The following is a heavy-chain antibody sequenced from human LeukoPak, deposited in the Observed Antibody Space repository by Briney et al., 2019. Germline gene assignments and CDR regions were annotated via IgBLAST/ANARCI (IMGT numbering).Heavy chain of an antibody. J-gene: IGHJ5*02. CDR1: GGFFSGYY. V-gene: IGHV4-34*01. Sequence: SEPLSLTCAVYGGFFSGYYWSWIRKPPGKGLEWIGEINHSGSTNYNPSLKSRVPICVDTSKSQFSLKLSSVTAADTAVYYCARLRTYYYGSGMSPWFDPWGQGTLVTVSS. CDR3: ARLRTYYYGSGMSPWFDP. CDR2: INHSGST. D-gene: IGHD3-10*01.